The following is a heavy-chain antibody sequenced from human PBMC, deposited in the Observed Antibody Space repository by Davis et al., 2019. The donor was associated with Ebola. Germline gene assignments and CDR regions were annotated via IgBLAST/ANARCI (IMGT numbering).Heavy chain of an antibody. J-gene: IGHJ6*02. CDR1: GGSISSSSYY. V-gene: IGHV4-39*01. D-gene: IGHD3-22*01. CDR2: IYYSGST. Sequence: SETLSLTCTVSGGSISSSSYYWGWIRQPPGKGLEWIGSIYYSGSTYYNPSLKSRVTISVDTSKNQFSLKLSSVTAADTAVYYCARPSVYYDSSGYYQPGGMDVWGQGTTVTVSS. CDR3: ARPSVYYDSSGYYQPGGMDV.